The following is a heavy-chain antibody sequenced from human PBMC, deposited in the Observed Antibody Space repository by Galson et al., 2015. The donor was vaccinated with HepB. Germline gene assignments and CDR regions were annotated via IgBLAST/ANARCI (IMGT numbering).Heavy chain of an antibody. D-gene: IGHD1-26*01. CDR2: IYYSGST. CDR3: ARDHIVGATLSAFDI. V-gene: IGHV4-39*07. Sequence: ETLSLTCTVSGGSISSSSYYWGWIRQPPGKGLEWIGSIYYSGSTYYNPSLKSRVTISVDTSKNQFSLKLSSVTAADTAVYYCARDHIVGATLSAFDIWGQGTMVTVSS. J-gene: IGHJ3*02. CDR1: GGSISSSSYY.